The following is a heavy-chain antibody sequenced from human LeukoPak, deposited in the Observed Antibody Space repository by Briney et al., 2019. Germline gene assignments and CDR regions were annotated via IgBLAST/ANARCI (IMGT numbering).Heavy chain of an antibody. J-gene: IGHJ3*02. V-gene: IGHV4-61*02. CDR1: GGSISSSSYY. CDR2: IYTSGST. D-gene: IGHD4-23*01. CDR3: AAYYGGNSYAFDI. Sequence: PSETLSLTCTVSGGSISSSSYYWGWIRQPAGKGLEWIGRIYTSGSTNYNPSLKSRVTISVDTSKNQFSLQLSSVTAADTAVYYCAAYYGGNSYAFDIWGQGTMVTVSS.